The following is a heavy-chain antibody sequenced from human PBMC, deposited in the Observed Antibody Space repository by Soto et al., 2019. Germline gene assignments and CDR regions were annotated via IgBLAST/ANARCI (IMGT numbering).Heavy chain of an antibody. CDR2: ISGSGGST. CDR1: GFTFSSYA. Sequence: EVQLLESGGGLVQPGGSLRLSCAASGFTFSSYAMSWVRQAPGKGLEWVSAISGSGGSTYYADSVKGRFTISRDNSKNTLYLQMNSLRAEDTAVYYCAKDRRQRGKSFFVGQQLVPDYFDYWGQGTLVTVSS. CDR3: AKDRRQRGKSFFVGQQLVPDYFDY. J-gene: IGHJ4*02. D-gene: IGHD6-13*01. V-gene: IGHV3-23*01.